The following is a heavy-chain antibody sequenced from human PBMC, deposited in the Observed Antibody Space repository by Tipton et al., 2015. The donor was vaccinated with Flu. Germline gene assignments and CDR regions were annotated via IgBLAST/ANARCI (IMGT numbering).Heavy chain of an antibody. CDR1: EFTFSGYW. CDR2: IKQDGSEK. D-gene: IGHD2-15*01. V-gene: IGHV3-7*01. CDR3: ARHCSGGSCYPWEPPYYYGMDV. J-gene: IGHJ6*02. Sequence: SLRLSCVGSEFTFSGYWMSWVRQAPGKGLEWVASIKQDGSEKYYVDSVKGRFTISRDNAKNSLFLEMSSLRGEDTAVYYCARHCSGGSCYPWEPPYYYGMDVWGQGTTVTVSS.